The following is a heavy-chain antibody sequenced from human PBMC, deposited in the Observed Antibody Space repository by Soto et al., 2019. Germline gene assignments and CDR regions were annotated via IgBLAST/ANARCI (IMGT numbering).Heavy chain of an antibody. D-gene: IGHD6-13*01. CDR1: GFTFSSYW. CDR3: ARDSPLYSGSWYFDY. V-gene: IGHV3-74*01. CDR2: INSDGSST. J-gene: IGHJ4*02. Sequence: GGSLRLSCAASGFTFSSYWMHWVRQAPGKGLVWVSRINSDGSSTSYADSVKGRFTISRDNAKNTLYLQMNSLRAEDTAVYYCARDSPLYSGSWYFDYWGQGTLVTVSS.